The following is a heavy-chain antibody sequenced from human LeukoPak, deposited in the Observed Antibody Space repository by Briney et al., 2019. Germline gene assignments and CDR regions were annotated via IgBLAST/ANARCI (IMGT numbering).Heavy chain of an antibody. Sequence: PGGSLRRYSAASGFTFYDYAMHWVRQAPGKGLEWVSGLSWDSGSIGYADSVKGRFTISRAKAKNSLYLQINSLRAEDMAFYSCAKDSSGYDSGAFDIWGQGKMVTVSS. CDR2: LSWDSGSI. CDR3: AKDSSGYDSGAFDI. CDR1: GFTFYDYA. D-gene: IGHD5-12*01. V-gene: IGHV3-9*03. J-gene: IGHJ3*02.